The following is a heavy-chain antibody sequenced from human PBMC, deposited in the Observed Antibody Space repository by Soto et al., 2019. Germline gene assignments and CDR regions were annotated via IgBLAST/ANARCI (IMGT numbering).Heavy chain of an antibody. V-gene: IGHV3-53*04. CDR2: IYADGTT. D-gene: IGHD4-17*01. CDR3: ARGGGPFINSVTNPFDY. CDR1: GFSVSNNY. Sequence: EVPLVESGGGLVQPGGSLRLSCVVSGFSVSNNYMSWVRQAPGMRLDWVSVIYADGTTYYVDSVKGRFTISRHNSRNTLYLQMDSLRTEDTAVYYCARGGGPFINSVTNPFDYWGQGTLATVSS. J-gene: IGHJ4*02.